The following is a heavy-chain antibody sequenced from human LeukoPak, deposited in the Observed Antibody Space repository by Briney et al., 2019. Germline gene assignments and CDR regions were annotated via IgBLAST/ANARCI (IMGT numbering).Heavy chain of an antibody. J-gene: IGHJ6*02. Sequence: GGSLRLSCAASGFTFSSYAMSWVRQAPGKGLEWVSAISGSGGSTYYADSVKGRFTISRDNSKNTLYLQMSSLRAEDTALYYCARYCSSTSSCSGAGTYYGMDVWGQGTTVTVSS. CDR1: GFTFSSYA. CDR3: ARYCSSTSSCSGAGTYYGMDV. D-gene: IGHD2-2*01. V-gene: IGHV3-23*01. CDR2: ISGSGGST.